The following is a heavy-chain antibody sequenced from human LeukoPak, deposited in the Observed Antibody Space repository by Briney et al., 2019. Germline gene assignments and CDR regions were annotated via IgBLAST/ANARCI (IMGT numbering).Heavy chain of an antibody. CDR3: ARLYVDIVATIFFFDY. CDR2: IYHSGST. CDR1: GGSISSSNW. Sequence: PSETLSLTCSVSGGSISSSNWWSWVRQPPGKGLEWIGEIYHSGSTNYNPSLKSRVTISVDKSKNQFSLKLSSVTAADTAVYYCARLYVDIVATIFFFDYWGQGTLVTVSS. D-gene: IGHD5-12*01. V-gene: IGHV4-4*02. J-gene: IGHJ4*02.